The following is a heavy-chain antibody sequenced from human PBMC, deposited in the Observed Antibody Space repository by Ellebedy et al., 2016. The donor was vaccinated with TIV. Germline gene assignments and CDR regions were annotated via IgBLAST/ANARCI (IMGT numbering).Heavy chain of an antibody. D-gene: IGHD1-1*01. Sequence: GESLKISXAASGFTFSSYGMHWVRQAPGKGLEWVSAISGSGGSTYYADSVKGRFTISRDNSKDTLYLQMNSLTAEDTAVYYCARPQVERRGAGFDPWGQGTLVTVSS. CDR2: ISGSGGST. CDR3: ARPQVERRGAGFDP. J-gene: IGHJ5*02. V-gene: IGHV3-23*01. CDR1: GFTFSSYG.